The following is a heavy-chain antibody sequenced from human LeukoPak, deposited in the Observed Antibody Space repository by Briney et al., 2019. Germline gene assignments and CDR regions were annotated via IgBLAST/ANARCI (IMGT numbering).Heavy chain of an antibody. CDR2: IYYSGST. J-gene: IGHJ6*03. V-gene: IGHV4-59*01. CDR3: ARGPVPPPEKDVWGSSFHMDV. Sequence: SETLSLTCTVSGGSISSYYWSWIRQPPGKGLEWIGYIYYSGSTNYNPSLKSRVTISVDTSKNQFSLKLSSVTAADTAVYYCARGPVPPPEKDVWGSSFHMDVWGKGTTVTVSS. CDR1: GGSISSYY. D-gene: IGHD3-16*01.